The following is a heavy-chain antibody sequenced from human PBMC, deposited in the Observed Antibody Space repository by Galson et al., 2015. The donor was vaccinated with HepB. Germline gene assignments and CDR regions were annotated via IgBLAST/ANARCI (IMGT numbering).Heavy chain of an antibody. J-gene: IGHJ4*02. CDR3: ALTYSSGWYYGY. CDR1: GFTFSSYA. V-gene: IGHV3-23*01. CDR2: ISGSGGST. Sequence: SLRLSCAASGFTFSSYAMSWVRQAPGKGLEWVSAISGSGGSTYYADSVKGRFTISRDNSKNTLYLQMNSLRAEDTAVYYCALTYSSGWYYGYWGQGTLVTVSS. D-gene: IGHD6-19*01.